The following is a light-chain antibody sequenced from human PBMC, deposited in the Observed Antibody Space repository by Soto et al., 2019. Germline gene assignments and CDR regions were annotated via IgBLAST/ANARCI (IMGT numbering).Light chain of an antibody. V-gene: IGKV3-15*01. Sequence: EIVMTQSPATLSVSPGERATLSCRASQSVSSNLAWYQQKPGQAPRLLIYGASTRATGIRARFSGSGSGTEFTLTISSLQSEDFAVYHCQQYSNWPRTFGQGTRVEIK. CDR2: GAS. J-gene: IGKJ1*01. CDR1: QSVSSN. CDR3: QQYSNWPRT.